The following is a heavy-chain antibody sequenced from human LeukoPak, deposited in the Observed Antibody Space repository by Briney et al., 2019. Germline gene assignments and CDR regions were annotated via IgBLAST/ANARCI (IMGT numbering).Heavy chain of an antibody. CDR1: GDSISSNSYF. D-gene: IGHD3-3*01. J-gene: IGHJ4*02. Sequence: SETLSLTCTVSGDSISSNSYFWGRIRQPPGKGLVRIWSIYSSGTTYYNPYLKSRVTISVDTSKNQFSLKLSSVSASDTAVYYCARHKWSGIYCPFDYWGQGTLVTVSS. CDR3: ARHKWSGIYCPFDY. CDR2: IYSSGTT. V-gene: IGHV4-39*01.